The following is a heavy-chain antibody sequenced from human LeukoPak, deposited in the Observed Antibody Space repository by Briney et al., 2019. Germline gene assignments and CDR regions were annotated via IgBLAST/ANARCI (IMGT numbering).Heavy chain of an antibody. V-gene: IGHV4-30-2*01. CDR2: IYHSGST. CDR3: ARAVGRHFDY. J-gene: IGHJ4*02. D-gene: IGHD2-15*01. Sequence: SETLSLTCAVSGGSISSGGYSWSWIRQPPGKGLEWIGYIYHSGSTYYNPSLKSRVTISVDRSKNQFSLKLSSVTAADTAVYYCARAVGRHFDYWGQGTLVTVSS. CDR1: GGSISSGGYS.